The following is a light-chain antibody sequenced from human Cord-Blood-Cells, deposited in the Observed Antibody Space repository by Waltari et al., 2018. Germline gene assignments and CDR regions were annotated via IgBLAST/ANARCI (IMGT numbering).Light chain of an antibody. CDR3: SSYTSSSALV. CDR1: SSDVGGYNY. Sequence: QSALTQPASVSGSPGQSITISCTGHSSDVGGYNYVSWYQQHPGKAPKLMIYDVSNRPSGVSNRFSGSKSGNTASLTISGLQAENEADYYFSSYTSSSALVFGGGTKLTVL. J-gene: IGLJ2*01. CDR2: DVS. V-gene: IGLV2-14*01.